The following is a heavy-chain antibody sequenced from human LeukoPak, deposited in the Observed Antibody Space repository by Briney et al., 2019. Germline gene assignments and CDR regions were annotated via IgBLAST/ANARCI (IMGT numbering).Heavy chain of an antibody. D-gene: IGHD6-19*01. CDR3: ARHYGGGPWLVPIDY. V-gene: IGHV5-51*01. CDR1: GSSFTSYW. Sequence: GESLKISGKGSGSSFTSYWIGWVRPMPGKGLEWMGIIYPGDSDTSYSTSFQGQVTISADKSISTAYLQWSSLKASDTAMYFCARHYGGGPWLVPIDYWGQGTLVTVSS. CDR2: IYPGDSDT. J-gene: IGHJ4*02.